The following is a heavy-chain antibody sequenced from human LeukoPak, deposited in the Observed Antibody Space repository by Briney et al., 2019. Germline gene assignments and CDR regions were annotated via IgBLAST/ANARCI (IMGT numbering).Heavy chain of an antibody. J-gene: IGHJ4*02. Sequence: ASVKVSCKASGYTFTSYGISWLRQAPGQGLEWMGWISAYNGNTNYAQKLQGRVTMTTDTSTSTAYMELRSLRSDDTAVYYCARERAYYYDSSGYASFDYWGQGTLVTVSS. CDR1: GYTFTSYG. CDR3: ARERAYYYDSSGYASFDY. V-gene: IGHV1-18*01. D-gene: IGHD3-22*01. CDR2: ISAYNGNT.